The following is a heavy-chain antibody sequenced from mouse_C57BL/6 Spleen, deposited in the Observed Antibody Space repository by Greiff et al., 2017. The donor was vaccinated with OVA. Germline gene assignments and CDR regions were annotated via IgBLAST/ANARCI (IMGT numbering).Heavy chain of an antibody. D-gene: IGHD1-1*01. CDR1: GYTFTDYN. Sequence: EVQLVESGPELVKPGASVKMSCKASGYTFTDYNMHWVKQSHGKSLEWIGYINPNNGGTSYNQKFKGKATLTVNKSSSTAYMELRSLTSEDSAVYYCAINYYGSSPWFAYWGQGTLVTVSA. CDR3: AINYYGSSPWFAY. V-gene: IGHV1-22*01. CDR2: INPNNGGT. J-gene: IGHJ3*01.